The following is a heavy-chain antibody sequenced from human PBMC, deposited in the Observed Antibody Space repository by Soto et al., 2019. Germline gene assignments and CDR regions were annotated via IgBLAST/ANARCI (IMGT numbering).Heavy chain of an antibody. D-gene: IGHD2-21*02. CDR3: VIGSNDCMVVTY. V-gene: IGHV3-74*01. CDR1: GFTFSSYW. Sequence: EVQLVESGGGLVQPGGSLRLSCEVSGFTFSSYWMHWVRQAPGKGLVWVSRINTEGSSRTDADSVEGRFTISRDNAKKTWDLQMHSRRNEETAVYFCVIGSNDCMVVTYWGQGTLATV. CDR2: INTEGSSR. J-gene: IGHJ4*02.